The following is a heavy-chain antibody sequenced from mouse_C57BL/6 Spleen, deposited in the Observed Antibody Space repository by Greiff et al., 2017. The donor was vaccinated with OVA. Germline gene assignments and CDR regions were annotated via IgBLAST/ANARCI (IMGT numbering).Heavy chain of an antibody. V-gene: IGHV5-12*01. CDR2: ISNGGGST. D-gene: IGHD2-12*01. CDR1: GFTFSDYY. J-gene: IGHJ4*01. Sequence: EVMLVESGGGLVQPGGSLKLSCAASGFTFSDYYMYWVRQTPEKRLEWVAYISNGGGSTYYPDTVKGRFTISRDNAKNTLYLQMSRLKSEDTAMYYCARPKHDGAMDYWGQGTSVTVSS. CDR3: ARPKHDGAMDY.